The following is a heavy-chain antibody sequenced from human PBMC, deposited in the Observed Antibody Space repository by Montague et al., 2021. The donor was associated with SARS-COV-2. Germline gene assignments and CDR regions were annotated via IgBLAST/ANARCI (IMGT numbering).Heavy chain of an antibody. J-gene: IGHJ4*02. CDR1: GDSVSSNRAA. Sequence: CAISGDSVSSNRAAWNWIRQSPSRGLEWLGRTYYRSKWYNNYALSLKXXITINPETSKNQFSLQLNSVAPEDTAIYYCARDRTTTAAAGDGFDYWGQGTLVTVSS. V-gene: IGHV6-1*01. D-gene: IGHD6-13*01. CDR2: TYYRSKWYN. CDR3: ARDRTTTAAAGDGFDY.